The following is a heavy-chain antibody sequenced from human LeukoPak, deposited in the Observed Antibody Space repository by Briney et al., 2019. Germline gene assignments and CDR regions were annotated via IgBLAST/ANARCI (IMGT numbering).Heavy chain of an antibody. V-gene: IGHV4-59*08. CDR2: MYYSGGDT. CDR1: GGSISGYY. Sequence: SETLSLTCTVFGGSISGYYWSWLRQPPGKGLEWIAYMYYSGGDTDYNPSLDSRVAISVDTSTNQVSLKLRSVTAADTAVYYCARARYAYAGIAAAGTPRDLWFDPWGQGTLVTVSS. CDR3: ARARYAYAGIAAAGTPRDLWFDP. D-gene: IGHD6-13*01. J-gene: IGHJ5*02.